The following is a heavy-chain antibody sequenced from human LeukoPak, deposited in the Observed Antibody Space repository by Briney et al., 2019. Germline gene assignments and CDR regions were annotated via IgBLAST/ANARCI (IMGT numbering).Heavy chain of an antibody. CDR3: ARAPSSGWSGYYFDY. CDR2: LNPSSGGT. Sequence: GASVKVSCKASGYTFTGYYLHWVRQAPGQGLEWMGWLNPSSGGTNYAQKFQGRVTMTRDTSISTAYMEVSRLRSDDTAVYYCARAPSSGWSGYYFDYWGQGTLVTVSS. CDR1: GYTFTGYY. J-gene: IGHJ4*02. V-gene: IGHV1-2*02. D-gene: IGHD6-13*01.